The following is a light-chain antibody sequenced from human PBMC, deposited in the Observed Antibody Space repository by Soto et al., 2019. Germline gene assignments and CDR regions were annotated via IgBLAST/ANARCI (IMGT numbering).Light chain of an antibody. J-gene: IGLJ2*01. CDR2: DVT. CDR1: PSDIGAYNY. V-gene: IGLV2-14*03. CDR3: GSYTISSTLMI. Sequence: QSALTQPASVSGSPGQSITISCSGTPSDIGAYNYVSWYQHLPGKAPKVIIYDVTNRPSGVSSRFSGSKSGITASLTISGLQAADEANYYCGSYTISSTLMIFGGGTKLTVL.